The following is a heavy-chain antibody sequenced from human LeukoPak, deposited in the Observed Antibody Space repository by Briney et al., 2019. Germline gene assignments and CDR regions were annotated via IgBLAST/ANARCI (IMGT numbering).Heavy chain of an antibody. Sequence: SGTLSLTCAVSGGSISSSNWWSWVRQPLGKGLEWIGEIYHSGSSNYNPSLKSRVTISVDKSKNQFSLKLSSVTAADTAVYYCARAPSNDYGRNGAFDIWGQGTMVTVS. CDR3: ARAPSNDYGRNGAFDI. CDR1: GGSISSSNW. D-gene: IGHD4-17*01. CDR2: IYHSGSS. J-gene: IGHJ3*02. V-gene: IGHV4-4*02.